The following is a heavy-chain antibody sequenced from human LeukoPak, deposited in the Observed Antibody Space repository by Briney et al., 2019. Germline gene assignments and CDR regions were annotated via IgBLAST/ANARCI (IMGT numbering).Heavy chain of an antibody. Sequence: GGSLRLSCAASGFTFSSCAMSWVRQAPGKGLEWVANIKQDGSEKHYVDSVKGRFTISRDNAKNSLYLQMNSLRAEDTAVYYCARGRDYGDSGDYWGQGTLVTVSS. CDR1: GFTFSSCA. J-gene: IGHJ4*02. CDR2: IKQDGSEK. V-gene: IGHV3-7*03. D-gene: IGHD4-17*01. CDR3: ARGRDYGDSGDY.